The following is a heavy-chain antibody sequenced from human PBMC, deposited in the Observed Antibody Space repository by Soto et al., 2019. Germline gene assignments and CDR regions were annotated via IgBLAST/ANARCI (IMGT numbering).Heavy chain of an antibody. CDR1: GFTFSSYG. Sequence: PGGSLRLSCAASGFTFSSYGMHWVRQAPGKGLEWVAVISYDGSNKYYADSVKGRFTISRDNSKNTLYLQMNSLRAEDTAVYYRAKDKSPSIAAAGTPPTRWGQGTLVTVSS. V-gene: IGHV3-30*18. J-gene: IGHJ4*02. CDR2: ISYDGSNK. D-gene: IGHD6-13*01. CDR3: AKDKSPSIAAAGTPPTR.